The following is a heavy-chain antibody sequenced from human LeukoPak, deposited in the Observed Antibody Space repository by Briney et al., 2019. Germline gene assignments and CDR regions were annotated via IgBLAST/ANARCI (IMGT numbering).Heavy chain of an antibody. CDR2: IKQDGSEK. CDR1: GFTFSSYW. Sequence: GGSLRLSCAASGFTFSSYWMSWVRQAPGEGLEGVANIKQDGSEKYYVDSVKGRFTITRDNAKNSLYLQMNSLRAEDTAVYYCAREGWYGWFDPWGQGTLVTVSS. D-gene: IGHD6-19*01. CDR3: AREGWYGWFDP. V-gene: IGHV3-7*01. J-gene: IGHJ5*02.